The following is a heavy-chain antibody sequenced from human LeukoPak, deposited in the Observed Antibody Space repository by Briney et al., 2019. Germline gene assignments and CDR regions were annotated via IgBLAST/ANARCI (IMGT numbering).Heavy chain of an antibody. D-gene: IGHD6-6*01. CDR2: IYISGST. Sequence: SETLSLTCTVSGGSISTYYWSWIRQPAGKGLEWIGRIYISGSTNYNPSLKSRVTISVDTSKNQFSLKLSSVTAADTAVYYCARAISAARTFDYWGQGTLVTVSS. V-gene: IGHV4-4*07. J-gene: IGHJ4*02. CDR3: ARAISAARTFDY. CDR1: GGSISTYY.